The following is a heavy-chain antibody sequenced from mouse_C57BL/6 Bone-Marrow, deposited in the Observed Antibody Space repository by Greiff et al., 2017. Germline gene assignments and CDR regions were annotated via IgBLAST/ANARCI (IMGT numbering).Heavy chain of an antibody. V-gene: IGHV1-54*01. CDR2: INPGSGGT. CDR1: GYAFTNYL. D-gene: IGHD2-3*01. Sequence: QVQLQQSGAELVRPGTSVKVSCKASGYAFTNYLIEWVKQRPGQGLAWIGVINPGSGGTNYNEKFKGKATLTADKSSSTAYMQLSSLTSEGSAVYFCARGGWFPDYWGQGTTLTVAS. CDR3: ARGGWFPDY. J-gene: IGHJ2*01.